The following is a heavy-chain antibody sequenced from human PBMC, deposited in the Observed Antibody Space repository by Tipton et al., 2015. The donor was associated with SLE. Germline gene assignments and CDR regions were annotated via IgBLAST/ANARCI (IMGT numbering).Heavy chain of an antibody. Sequence: TLSLTCTVSGGSISRSYYYWGWVRQPPGKGLEWIGEIFHSGSTNYNPSLRGRVTMSLDKSKNQFSLKLSSVTAADTAVYYCASPYYYGSRSFDPWGQGTLVTVSS. CDR2: IFHSGST. V-gene: IGHV4-39*07. CDR1: GGSISRSYYY. D-gene: IGHD3-10*01. J-gene: IGHJ5*02. CDR3: ASPYYYGSRSFDP.